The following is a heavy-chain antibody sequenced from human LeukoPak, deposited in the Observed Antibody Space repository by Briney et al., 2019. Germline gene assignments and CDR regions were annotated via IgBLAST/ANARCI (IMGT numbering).Heavy chain of an antibody. CDR1: GYTFTGYY. V-gene: IGHV1-2*06. J-gene: IGHJ5*02. D-gene: IGHD5-18*01. CDR2: INPNSGGT. Sequence: ASVKVSCKASGYTFTGYYMHWVRQAPGQGLEWMGRINPNSGGTNYAQKFQGRVTMTRDTSISTAYMELSRLRSDDTAVYYCARDWVQGGYSYGCNWFDPWGQGTLVTVSS. CDR3: ARDWVQGGYSYGCNWFDP.